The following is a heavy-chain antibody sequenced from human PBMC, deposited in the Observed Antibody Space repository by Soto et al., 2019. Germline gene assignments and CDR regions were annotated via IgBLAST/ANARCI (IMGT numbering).Heavy chain of an antibody. Sequence: EVQLVESGGGFVKPGESLRLSCAASGFTFNSAPMSWVRQAPGKGLEWVGRIKPNTDGGAIDYPAPVKGRFTISRDDSKNALYLQMNSLRIEDTAVYYCTTLAIPVDGTQPFNYWGQGALVTVSS. V-gene: IGHV3-15*01. CDR2: IKPNTDGGAI. J-gene: IGHJ4*02. CDR3: TTLAIPVDGTQPFNY. CDR1: GFTFNSAP. D-gene: IGHD6-19*01.